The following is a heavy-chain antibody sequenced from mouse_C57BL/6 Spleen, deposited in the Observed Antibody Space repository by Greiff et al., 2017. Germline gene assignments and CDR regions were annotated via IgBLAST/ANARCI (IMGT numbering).Heavy chain of an antibody. CDR3: ARHGDYGGSCWYFDV. CDR1: GFTFSDYG. Sequence: EVKLVESGGGLVKPGGSLKLSCAASGFTFSDYGMAWVRQAPRKGLEWVALISPLAYSIYYADTVTGRFTISRENAKNTLYLEMSSLRAEDTAMYYCARHGDYGGSCWYFDVWGTWTTVTVSS. D-gene: IGHD1-1*01. J-gene: IGHJ1*03. V-gene: IGHV5-15*04. CDR2: ISPLAYSI.